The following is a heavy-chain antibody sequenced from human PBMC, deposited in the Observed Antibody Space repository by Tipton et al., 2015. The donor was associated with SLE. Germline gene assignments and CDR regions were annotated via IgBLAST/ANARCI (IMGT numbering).Heavy chain of an antibody. CDR3: TRDPYYYDSSGSPYSY. Sequence: TLSLTCAVSGYPISSGYYWGWIRQPPGKGLEWIGRIYHSGSTYYNPSLKSRETISVDTSPNQFSLKLNSVTAADTAVYYCTRDPYYYDSSGSPYSYWGQGTLVTVSS. CDR2: IYHSGST. CDR1: GYPISSGYY. V-gene: IGHV4-38-2*02. J-gene: IGHJ4*02. D-gene: IGHD3-22*01.